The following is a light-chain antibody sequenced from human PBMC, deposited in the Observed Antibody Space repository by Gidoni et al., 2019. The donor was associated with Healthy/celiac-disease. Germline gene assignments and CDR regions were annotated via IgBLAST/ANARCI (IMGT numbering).Light chain of an antibody. Sequence: DIQMSQSPSSLSASVGDRVTITCQASQDISNYLNWYQQKPGKAPTLLFYDASNLETGVPPMFSGSGSGTDFTFTISSLPPEDIATYYCQQYDNPALTFGPGTKVDIK. CDR1: QDISNY. CDR2: DAS. V-gene: IGKV1-33*01. CDR3: QQYDNPALT. J-gene: IGKJ3*01.